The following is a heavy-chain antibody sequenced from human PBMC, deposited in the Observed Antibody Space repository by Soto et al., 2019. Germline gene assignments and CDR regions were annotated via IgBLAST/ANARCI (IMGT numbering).Heavy chain of an antibody. Sequence: SETLSLTCTVSGGSISSYYWSWIRQPPGKGLEWIGYIYYSGSTNYNPSLKSRVTISVDTSKNQFSLKLSSVTAADTAVYYCARGIGDPVDYWGQGTLVTVSS. CDR3: ARGIGDPVDY. V-gene: IGHV4-59*01. D-gene: IGHD3-16*01. CDR2: IYYSGST. J-gene: IGHJ4*02. CDR1: GGSISSYY.